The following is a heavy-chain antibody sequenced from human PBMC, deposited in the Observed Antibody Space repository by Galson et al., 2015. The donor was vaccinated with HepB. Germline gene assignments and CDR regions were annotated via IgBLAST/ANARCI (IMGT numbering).Heavy chain of an antibody. J-gene: IGHJ5*02. CDR2: IYFSGST. D-gene: IGHD3-16*01. CDR3: ARRAKAFGGAYNWFDP. Sequence: ETLSLTCTVSGGSIRGYYWGWIRQPPGKGLEWIGNIYFSGSTNYNPSLKSRVTISVDTSKNQFSLKLNSLTAAETAVYYCARRAKAFGGAYNWFDPWGQGTLVTVSS. CDR1: GGSIRGYY. V-gene: IGHV4-59*08.